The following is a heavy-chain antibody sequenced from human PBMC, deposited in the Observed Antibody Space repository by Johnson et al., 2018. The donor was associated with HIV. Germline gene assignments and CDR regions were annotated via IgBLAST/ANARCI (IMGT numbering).Heavy chain of an antibody. CDR3: TSEGAFYDAFDI. CDR2: VKSKTDGGTT. V-gene: IGHV3-15*01. D-gene: IGHD3-16*01. J-gene: IGHJ3*02. CDR1: GFTFSDAW. Sequence: VQLVESGGGVVQPGRSLRLSCAASGFTFSDAWMNWVRQVPGKGLEWVGRVKSKTDGGTTDYAAPVKGRFTISRDDSKDTLYLQINSLKTEDTAVYYGTSEGAFYDAFDIWGQGAMVTVSS.